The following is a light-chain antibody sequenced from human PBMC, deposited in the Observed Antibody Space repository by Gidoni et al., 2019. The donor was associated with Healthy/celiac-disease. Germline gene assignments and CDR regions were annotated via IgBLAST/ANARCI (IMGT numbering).Light chain of an antibody. Sequence: EIVLTQSPATLSLSPGERATLSCRASQSVSSSLAWYQQKQGQAPRLLIYDASNWATGIPARFSGSGSGTDFTLTISSLEPEDFAVHYCQQRSNSFGGGTKVEIK. CDR2: DAS. CDR3: QQRSNS. CDR1: QSVSSS. V-gene: IGKV3-11*01. J-gene: IGKJ4*01.